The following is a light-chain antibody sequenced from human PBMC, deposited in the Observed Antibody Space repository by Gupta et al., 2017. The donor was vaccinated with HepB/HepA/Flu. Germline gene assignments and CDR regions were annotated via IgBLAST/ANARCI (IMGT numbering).Light chain of an antibody. CDR2: DAS. Sequence: EIVLTQSPATLSLSPGERATLSCRASQSVSSYLAWYQQKPGQAPRLLIYDASNRVNGIPARFSGSGSGTDFTLTISSLEPEDFAVYYCQQRSNWPITFGQGTRLEIK. V-gene: IGKV3-11*01. CDR1: QSVSSY. J-gene: IGKJ5*01. CDR3: QQRSNWPIT.